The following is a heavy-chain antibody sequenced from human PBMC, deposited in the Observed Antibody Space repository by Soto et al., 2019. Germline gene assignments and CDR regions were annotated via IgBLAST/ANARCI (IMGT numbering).Heavy chain of an antibody. V-gene: IGHV3-15*01. CDR2: IQTKTGGGTA. CDR3: ATDYGWAFQI. CDR1: GFTFSSYA. J-gene: IGHJ3*02. D-gene: IGHD4-17*01. Sequence: EVQLLESGGGLVQPGGSLRLSCAASGFTFSSYAMSWVRQLPGKGLEWVGRIQTKTGGGTADYPAAVRGRFTISRDDSKNTLYLQLNSLKTEDTAVYYCATDYGWAFQIWGQGTTVTVYS.